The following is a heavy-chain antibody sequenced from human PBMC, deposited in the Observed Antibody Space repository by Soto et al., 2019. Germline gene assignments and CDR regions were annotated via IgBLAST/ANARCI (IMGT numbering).Heavy chain of an antibody. J-gene: IGHJ4*02. D-gene: IGHD3-16*02. Sequence: QVQLQQWGAGLLKPSETLSLTCAVYGGSFSGYYWSWIRQPPGKGLEWIGEINHSGSTNYNPSLKSRVTISVDTSKNQFSLKLSSVTAADTAVYYCAHRDGSYLDYWGQGTLVTVSS. CDR2: INHSGST. CDR1: GGSFSGYY. V-gene: IGHV4-34*01. CDR3: AHRDGSYLDY.